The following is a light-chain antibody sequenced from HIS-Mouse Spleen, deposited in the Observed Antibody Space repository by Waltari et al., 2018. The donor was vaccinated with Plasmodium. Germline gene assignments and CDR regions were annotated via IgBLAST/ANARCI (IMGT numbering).Light chain of an antibody. CDR1: HLRAKY. J-gene: IGLJ3*02. CDR2: QDS. CDR3: QAWDSSTAV. V-gene: IGLV3-1*01. Sequence: SYELTQPPSVSVSPGQTASITCFGAHLRAKYACWYQQKPGQSPVLVIYQDSKRPSGIPERFSGSNSGNTATLTISGTQAMDEADYYCQAWDSSTAVFGGGTKLTVL.